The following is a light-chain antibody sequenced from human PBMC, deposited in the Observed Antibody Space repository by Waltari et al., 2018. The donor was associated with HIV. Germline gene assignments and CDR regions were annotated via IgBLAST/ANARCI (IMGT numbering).Light chain of an antibody. Sequence: EIVMTQSPATLSVSPGESATLSCRASQSVGGNLAWYQQKPGQAPRLLIYGASTRSTDIPARFSGSGSGTGFTLTISSLQSEDFAVYYCQQYNNWPPYTFGQGTKLEV. V-gene: IGKV3-15*01. J-gene: IGKJ2*01. CDR2: GAS. CDR3: QQYNNWPPYT. CDR1: QSVGGN.